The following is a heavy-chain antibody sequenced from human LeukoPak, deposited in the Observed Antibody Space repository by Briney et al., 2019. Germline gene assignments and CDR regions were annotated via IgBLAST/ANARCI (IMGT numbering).Heavy chain of an antibody. CDR3: AREELELDAFDI. CDR1: GGSISSGSYY. D-gene: IGHD1-7*01. CDR2: IYTSGST. J-gene: IGHJ3*02. Sequence: PSQTLSLTCTVSGGSISSGSYYWSWIRQPAGKGLEWIGRIYTSGSTNYNPSLKSRVTISVDTSKNQFSLKLSSVTAADTAMYYCAREELELDAFDIWGQGTMVTVSS. V-gene: IGHV4-61*02.